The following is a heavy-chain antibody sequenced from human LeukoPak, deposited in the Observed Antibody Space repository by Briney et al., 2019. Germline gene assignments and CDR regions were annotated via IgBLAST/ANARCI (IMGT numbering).Heavy chain of an antibody. V-gene: IGHV3-7*01. Sequence: GGSLRLSCAASGYPFSSFWMSWVRQAPGKGLEWVANINHDGSEQYFVDSMKGRFTMSRDNAKNSLHLHMNSLRAEDTAVYYCARGSYNDHSGYDLDSWGQGTLVTASS. CDR1: GYPFSSFW. D-gene: IGHD3-22*01. CDR3: ARGSYNDHSGYDLDS. J-gene: IGHJ4*02. CDR2: INHDGSEQ.